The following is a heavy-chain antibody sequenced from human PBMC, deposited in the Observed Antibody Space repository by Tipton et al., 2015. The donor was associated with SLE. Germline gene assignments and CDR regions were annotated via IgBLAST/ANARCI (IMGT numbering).Heavy chain of an antibody. CDR2: ISYSGTT. CDR3: ARHPARNTAMVGYFDY. CDR1: GASINTGGYY. J-gene: IGHJ4*02. D-gene: IGHD5-18*01. Sequence: TLSLTCTVSGASINTGGYYWTWIRQNPGKGLEWIGYISYSGTTYHNPSLNSRLSISVDTSTNHVYLRLSPVTAADTAVYYCARHPARNTAMVGYFDYWGQGTLVTVSS. V-gene: IGHV4-31*03.